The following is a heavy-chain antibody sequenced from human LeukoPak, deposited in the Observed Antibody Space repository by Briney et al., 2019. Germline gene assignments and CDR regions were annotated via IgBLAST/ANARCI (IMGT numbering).Heavy chain of an antibody. CDR1: GFTFGSYS. D-gene: IGHD2-2*01. J-gene: IGHJ4*02. Sequence: PGGSLRLSCAASGFTFGSYSMNWVRQAPGKGLEWVSSISSSSSYIYYADSVKGRFTISRDNAKNSLYLQMNSLRAEDTAVYYCARAAGYQLLSLFDYWGQGTLVTVSS. CDR3: ARAAGYQLLSLFDY. V-gene: IGHV3-21*01. CDR2: ISSSSSYI.